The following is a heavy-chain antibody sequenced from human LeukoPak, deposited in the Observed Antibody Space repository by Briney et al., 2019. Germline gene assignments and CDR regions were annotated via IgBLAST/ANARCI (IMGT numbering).Heavy chain of an antibody. CDR2: IYHSGST. Sequence: TSQTLSLTCTVSGGSISSGGYYWSWIRQPPGKGLEWIGYIYHSGSTYYNPSLKSRVTISVDRSKNQFSLKLSSVTAADTAVYYCARDSATSTSCCNWFDPWGQGTLVTVSS. CDR1: GGSISSGGYY. D-gene: IGHD2-2*01. V-gene: IGHV4-30-2*01. CDR3: ARDSATSTSCCNWFDP. J-gene: IGHJ5*02.